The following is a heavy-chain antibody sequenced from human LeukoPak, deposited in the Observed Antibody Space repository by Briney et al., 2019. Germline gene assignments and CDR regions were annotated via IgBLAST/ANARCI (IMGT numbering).Heavy chain of an antibody. D-gene: IGHD6-13*01. V-gene: IGHV3-74*01. CDR3: ARDQGAASFGGLFDP. CDR1: GFTFSSYW. CDR2: IDSDGTTT. Sequence: GGSLRLSCAASGFTFSSYWMHWVRQAPGKGLVWVSRIDSDGTTTTYADSVKGRFTISRDNTKNTLYLQMNSLRAEDTALYYCARDQGAASFGGLFDPWGQGTLVTVSS. J-gene: IGHJ5*02.